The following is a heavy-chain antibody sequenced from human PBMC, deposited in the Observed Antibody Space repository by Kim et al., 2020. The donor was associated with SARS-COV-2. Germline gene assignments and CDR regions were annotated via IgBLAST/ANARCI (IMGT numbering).Heavy chain of an antibody. Sequence: GGSLRLSCAASGFTFSSYAMHWVRQAPGKGLEWVAVISYDGSNKYYADSVKGRFTISRDNSKNTLYLQMNSLRAEDTAVYYCARGWRGPGIAAAGDWFDP. CDR3: ARGWRGPGIAAAGDWFDP. CDR1: GFTFSSYA. CDR2: ISYDGSNK. J-gene: IGHJ5*02. V-gene: IGHV3-30*04. D-gene: IGHD6-13*01.